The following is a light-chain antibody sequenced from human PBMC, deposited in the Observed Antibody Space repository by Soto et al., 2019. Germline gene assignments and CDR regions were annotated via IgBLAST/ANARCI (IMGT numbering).Light chain of an antibody. Sequence: EIVMTQSPVTLSVSPGERATLSCRASQSVRSTYLAWYQQKPGQAPRLLIFGVSNRAAGIPARFSGSGSGTEFTLTISSLQSEDFAVYYCQQYNTWTSITFGQGTRLEIK. V-gene: IGKV3-15*01. CDR3: QQYNTWTSIT. J-gene: IGKJ5*01. CDR2: GVS. CDR1: QSVRSTY.